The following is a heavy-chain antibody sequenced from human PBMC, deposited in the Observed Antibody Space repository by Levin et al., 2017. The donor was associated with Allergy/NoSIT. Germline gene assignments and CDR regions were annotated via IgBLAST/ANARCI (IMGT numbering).Heavy chain of an antibody. D-gene: IGHD2-15*01. CDR3: ARDGYCSGGSCYLPIVWFDP. V-gene: IGHV1-2*02. CDR2: INPNSGGT. Sequence: AASVKVSCKASGYTFTGYYMHWVRQAPGQGLEWMGWINPNSGGTNYAQKFQGRVTMTRDTSISTAYMELSRLRSDDTAVYYCARDGYCSGGSCYLPIVWFDPWGQGTLVTVSS. CDR1: GYTFTGYY. J-gene: IGHJ5*02.